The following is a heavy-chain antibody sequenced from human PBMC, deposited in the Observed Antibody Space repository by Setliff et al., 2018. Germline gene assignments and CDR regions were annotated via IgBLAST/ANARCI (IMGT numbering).Heavy chain of an antibody. V-gene: IGHV4-59*08. J-gene: IGHJ3*02. D-gene: IGHD4-17*01. CDR1: GGSISTYY. CDR2: IYYSGRT. Sequence: NPSETLSLTCTVSGGSISTYYWSWIRQPPGKGLEWIGYIYYSGRTNYNPSLRSRVTISVDTSKNQFSLKVSSVTAADTAVYYCARHENDYGDYDDAFGIWGQGTMVTV. CDR3: ARHENDYGDYDDAFGI.